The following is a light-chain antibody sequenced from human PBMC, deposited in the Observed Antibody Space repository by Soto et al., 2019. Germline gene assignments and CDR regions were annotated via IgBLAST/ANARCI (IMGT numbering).Light chain of an antibody. Sequence: VMTQSPTTLSVSPGERATLSCRASQSVSSNLAWYQQTTGQAPRILIYDASTRDTGIPARFSGSGSGTEFTLPLSSLQSEGFEVYYCQQYNNWPPTFGQGTKVDIK. J-gene: IGKJ1*01. CDR2: DAS. CDR1: QSVSSN. V-gene: IGKV3D-15*01. CDR3: QQYNNWPPT.